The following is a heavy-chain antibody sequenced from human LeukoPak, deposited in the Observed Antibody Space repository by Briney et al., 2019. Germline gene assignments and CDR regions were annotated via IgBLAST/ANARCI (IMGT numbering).Heavy chain of an antibody. V-gene: IGHV4-59*08. Sequence: SETLSLTCAVSGGSISSYYWSWIRQPPGKGLEWIGYIYYSGSTNYNPSLKSRVTISVDTSKNQFSLKLSSVTAADTAVYYCARLPARGYYGSGSYYYYYYGMDVWGQGTTVTVSS. CDR2: IYYSGST. CDR1: GGSISSYY. CDR3: ARLPARGYYGSGSYYYYYYGMDV. D-gene: IGHD3-10*01. J-gene: IGHJ6*02.